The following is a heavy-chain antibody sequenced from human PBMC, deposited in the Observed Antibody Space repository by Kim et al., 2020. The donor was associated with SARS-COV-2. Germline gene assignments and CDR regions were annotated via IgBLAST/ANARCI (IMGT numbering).Heavy chain of an antibody. Sequence: SETLSLTCTVSGGSISSYYWSWIRQPPGKGLEWIGYIYYSGSTNYNPSLKSRVTISVDTSKNQFSLKLSSVTAADTAVYYCARGHPLYSWHDAFDIWGQGTMVTVSS. CDR3: ARGHPLYSWHDAFDI. D-gene: IGHD3-16*02. CDR1: GGSISSYY. V-gene: IGHV4-59*01. CDR2: IYYSGST. J-gene: IGHJ3*02.